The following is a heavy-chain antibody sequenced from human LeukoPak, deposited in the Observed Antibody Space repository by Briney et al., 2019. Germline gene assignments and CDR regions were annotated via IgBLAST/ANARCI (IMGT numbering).Heavy chain of an antibody. CDR3: ATGEVVDYYYYMDV. CDR1: GYTFTDYY. Sequence: GATVKISCKASGYTFTDYYMHWVQQAPGKGLEWMGRVDPEGGETIYAEKFQGRVTITADTSTDTAYMELSSLRSEDTAVYYCATGEVVDYYYYMDVWGKGTTVTVSS. J-gene: IGHJ6*03. CDR2: VDPEGGET. V-gene: IGHV1-69-2*01.